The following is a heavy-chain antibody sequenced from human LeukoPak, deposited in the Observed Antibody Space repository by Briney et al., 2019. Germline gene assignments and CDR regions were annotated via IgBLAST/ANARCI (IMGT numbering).Heavy chain of an antibody. V-gene: IGHV3-74*01. CDR2: INSDGSST. CDR1: GFTFSSYW. Sequence: GGSLRLFCAASGFTFSSYWMHWVRQAPGKGLVWVSRINSDGSSTSYADSVKGRFTISRDNAKNTLYLQMNSLRAEDTAVYYCASGGRYSSGWYGYYFDYWGQGTLVTVSS. D-gene: IGHD6-19*01. J-gene: IGHJ4*02. CDR3: ASGGRYSSGWYGYYFDY.